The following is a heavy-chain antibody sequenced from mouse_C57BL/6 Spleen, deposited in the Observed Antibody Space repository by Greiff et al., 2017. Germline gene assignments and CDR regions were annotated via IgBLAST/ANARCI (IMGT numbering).Heavy chain of an antibody. V-gene: IGHV1-80*01. D-gene: IGHD2-1*01. CDR2: IYPGDGDT. CDR1: GYAFSSSW. Sequence: QVQLQQSGAELVKPGASVKISCKASGYAFSSSWMNWVKQRPGKGLEWIGQIYPGDGDTNYNGKFKGKATLTADKSSSAAYMQLNSLTSEDSAVYYCAYGSAWFAYWGQGSLVTDSA. J-gene: IGHJ3*01. CDR3: AYGSAWFAY.